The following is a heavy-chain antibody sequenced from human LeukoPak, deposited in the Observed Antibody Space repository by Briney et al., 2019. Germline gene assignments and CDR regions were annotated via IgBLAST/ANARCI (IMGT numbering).Heavy chain of an antibody. J-gene: IGHJ3*01. CDR3: ARHRAGYTTSWFF. D-gene: IGHD5-24*01. Sequence: SETLSLTCTVSGASISSYYWSWIRQPPGKGLEWTGYVHHSGSANYNPSLKSRVTMSVDMSKNQFSLKLSSVTAADTAMYFCARHRAGYTTSWFFWGQETMVIVSS. CDR2: VHHSGSA. V-gene: IGHV4-59*08. CDR1: GASISSYY.